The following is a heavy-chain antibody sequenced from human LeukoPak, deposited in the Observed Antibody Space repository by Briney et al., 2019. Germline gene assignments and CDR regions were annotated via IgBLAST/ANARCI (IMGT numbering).Heavy chain of an antibody. CDR1: GGTFSSYA. Sequence: ASVKVSCKASGGTFSSYAISWVRQAPGQGLEWMGRIIPILGIANYAQKFQGRVTITADKSTSTAYMELSSLRSEDTAVYYCARDGEVTYYGSGFDYWGQGTLVTVSS. V-gene: IGHV1-69*04. CDR2: IIPILGIA. CDR3: ARDGEVTYYGSGFDY. J-gene: IGHJ4*02. D-gene: IGHD3-10*01.